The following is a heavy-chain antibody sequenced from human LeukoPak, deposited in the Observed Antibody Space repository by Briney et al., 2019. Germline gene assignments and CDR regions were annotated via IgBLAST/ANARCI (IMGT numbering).Heavy chain of an antibody. D-gene: IGHD1-26*01. Sequence: GASVKVSCRVSGYTLTALSMHWVRQAPGNGLEWMGRFDPEDGETISAQNFQGRVTMTEDTSTDTAYMELSSLRSEDTAVYYCATDLAHSTILVGKQSYWGQGTLVTVSS. V-gene: IGHV1-24*01. CDR2: FDPEDGET. J-gene: IGHJ4*02. CDR1: GYTLTALS. CDR3: ATDLAHSTILVGKQSY.